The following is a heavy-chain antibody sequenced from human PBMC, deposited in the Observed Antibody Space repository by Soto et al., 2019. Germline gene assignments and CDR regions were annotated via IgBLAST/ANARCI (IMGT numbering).Heavy chain of an antibody. CDR3: AATIIAAVGTGHYYGMDV. D-gene: IGHD6-13*01. Sequence: GASVKVSCKASGFTFARSAVQWVRQARGRRLEWIGWIVVGSGDTNSAQKFQERVTITRDMSTSIAYIELSSLRSEDTAVYYCAATIIAAVGTGHYYGMDVWGQGTTVTVSS. CDR1: GFTFARSA. CDR2: IVVGSGDT. V-gene: IGHV1-58*01. J-gene: IGHJ6*01.